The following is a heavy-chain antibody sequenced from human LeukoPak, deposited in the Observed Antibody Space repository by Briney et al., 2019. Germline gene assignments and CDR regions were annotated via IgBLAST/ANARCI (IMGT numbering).Heavy chain of an antibody. D-gene: IGHD3-22*01. J-gene: IGHJ4*02. Sequence: GGSLRLSCAASGFTFSGYSMNWVRQAPGKGLEWVSSISSSSSYIYYADSVKGRFTISRDNAKNSLYLQMNSLRAEDTAVYYCARAEGYYDSGCYYYSFDYWGQGTLVTVSS. CDR3: ARAEGYYDSGCYYYSFDY. CDR1: GFTFSGYS. V-gene: IGHV3-21*01. CDR2: ISSSSSYI.